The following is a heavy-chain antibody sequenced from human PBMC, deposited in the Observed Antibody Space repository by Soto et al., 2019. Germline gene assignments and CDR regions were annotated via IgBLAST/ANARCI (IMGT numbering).Heavy chain of an antibody. J-gene: IGHJ4*02. V-gene: IGHV4-59*01. CDR3: ARGKGGYSPFDY. D-gene: IGHD2-15*01. Sequence: QVQLQESGPGLVKPSETLSLTCTVSGGSIRSYYWSWIRQPPGKGLEWIGYIYYSGSTNYNPSLKSQLTISVETSKNQFSLKLSSVTAADTAVYYCARGKGGYSPFDYWGQGTLVTVSS. CDR2: IYYSGST. CDR1: GGSIRSYY.